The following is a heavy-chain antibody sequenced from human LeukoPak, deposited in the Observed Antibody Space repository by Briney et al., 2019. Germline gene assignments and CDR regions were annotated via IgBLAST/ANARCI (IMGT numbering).Heavy chain of an antibody. CDR2: IYYSGST. D-gene: IGHD2-21*02. V-gene: IGHV4-59*08. CDR1: GGSISSYY. J-gene: IGHJ4*02. Sequence: SETLSLTCTVSGGSISSYYWSWIRQPPGKGLEWIGCIYYSGSTSYNPSLKSRVTISVDTSKNQFSLKLSSVTAADTAVYYCARHASVVVTDFDYWGQGTLVTVSS. CDR3: ARHASVVVTDFDY.